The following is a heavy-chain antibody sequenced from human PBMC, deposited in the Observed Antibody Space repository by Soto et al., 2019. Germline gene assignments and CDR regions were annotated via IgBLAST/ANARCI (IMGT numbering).Heavy chain of an antibody. CDR3: ARVSGQLSIRSNWFDP. D-gene: IGHD1-1*01. CDR1: SGSLSGYY. V-gene: IGHV4-34*01. CDR2: INHSGTT. Sequence: PSETLSLTCAVYSGSLSGYYWSWIRQPPGKGLEWIGEINHSGTTNYNPSLNSRVTISVDTSKNQFSLKLSSVTAADTAVYYCARVSGQLSIRSNWFDPWGQGTLVTVS. J-gene: IGHJ5*02.